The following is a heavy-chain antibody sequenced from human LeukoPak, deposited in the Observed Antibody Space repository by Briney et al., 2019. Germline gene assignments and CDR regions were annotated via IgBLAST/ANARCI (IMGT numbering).Heavy chain of an antibody. CDR1: GYTFTSYY. D-gene: IGHD1-7*01. J-gene: IGHJ3*02. Sequence: GASVKVSCKASGYTFTSYYMHWVRQAPGQGLEWMGWINPNSGGTNYAQKFQGRVTMTRDTSISTAYMELSRLRSDDTAVYYCASQYNWNYPDAFDIWGQGTMVTVSS. V-gene: IGHV1-2*02. CDR3: ASQYNWNYPDAFDI. CDR2: INPNSGGT.